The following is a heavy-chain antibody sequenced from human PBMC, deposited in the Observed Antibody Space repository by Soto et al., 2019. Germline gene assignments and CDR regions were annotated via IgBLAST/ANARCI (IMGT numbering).Heavy chain of an antibody. CDR3: ARDGRRQWLATQNWFDP. V-gene: IGHV3-33*01. CDR2: IWYDGSNK. J-gene: IGHJ5*02. D-gene: IGHD6-19*01. CDR1: GFTFSSYG. Sequence: GGSLRLSCAASGFTFSSYGMHWVRQAPGKGLEWVAVIWYDGSNKYYADSVKGRFTISRDNSKNTLYLQMNSLRAEDTAVYYCARDGRRQWLATQNWFDPWGQGTLVTVSS.